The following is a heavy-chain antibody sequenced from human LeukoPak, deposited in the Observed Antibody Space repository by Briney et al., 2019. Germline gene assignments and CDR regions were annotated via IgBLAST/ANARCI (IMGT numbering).Heavy chain of an antibody. CDR2: ISGSGSST. J-gene: IGHJ4*02. D-gene: IGHD5-12*01. Sequence: PGGSLRLSCAASGFTFSDYYMSWIRQATGKGLEWVSYISGSGSSTYYADSVKGRFTISRDNAKNSLHLQMNSLRAEDTAVYYCAKDSGYDWAYFDYWGQGTLVTVSS. V-gene: IGHV3-11*01. CDR3: AKDSGYDWAYFDY. CDR1: GFTFSDYY.